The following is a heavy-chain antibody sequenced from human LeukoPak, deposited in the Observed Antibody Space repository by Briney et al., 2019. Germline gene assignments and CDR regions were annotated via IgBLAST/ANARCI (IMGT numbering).Heavy chain of an antibody. Sequence: SETLSLTCTVSGGSISSGDYYWTWIRQPPGKGLEWIGYIYHSGSTHYNSSLKSRLTISVDTSKNQFSLKLSSVTAADTAVYYCARGLRGIMIRGAVTDLNWFDAWGQGTLVIVSS. CDR1: GGSISSGDYY. D-gene: IGHD3-10*01. J-gene: IGHJ5*02. V-gene: IGHV4-30-4*01. CDR3: ARGLRGIMIRGAVTDLNWFDA. CDR2: IYHSGST.